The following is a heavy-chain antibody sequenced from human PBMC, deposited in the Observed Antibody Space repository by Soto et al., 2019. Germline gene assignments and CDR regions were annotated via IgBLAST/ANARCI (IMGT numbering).Heavy chain of an antibody. CDR2: INPNSGCT. CDR1: AYTFTCYN. V-gene: IGHV1-2*02. J-gene: IGHJ4*02. CDR3: ARLVDPYDY. D-gene: IGHD2-15*01. Sequence: XPVKVSSKASAYTFTCYNSHWVRQAPRQGLEWMGWINPNSGCTNYAQKFQSRVTMTRDTSISTAYMELSRLRSDDTAVYYCARLVDPYDYCGQGTLVTVSP.